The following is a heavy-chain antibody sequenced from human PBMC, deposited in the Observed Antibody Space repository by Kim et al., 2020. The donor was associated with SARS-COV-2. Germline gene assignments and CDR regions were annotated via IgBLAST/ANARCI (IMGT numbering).Heavy chain of an antibody. CDR1: GGFFSGYY. J-gene: IGHJ6*02. D-gene: IGHD6-13*01. CDR2: INHSRST. V-gene: IGHV4-34*01. CDR3: ARGTASSWHYYYYYGIDV. Sequence: SETLSLTCAVYGGFFSGYYWSSIRQPPGKGLEWIGEINHSRSTNYNPSLKSRVNISVDTSKNQSSLKLSSVTAADTAVYYCARGTASSWHYYYYYGIDVWGPETSVTV.